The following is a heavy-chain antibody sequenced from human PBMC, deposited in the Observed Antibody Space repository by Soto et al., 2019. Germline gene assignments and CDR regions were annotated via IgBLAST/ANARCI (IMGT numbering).Heavy chain of an antibody. CDR2: INPIFGTA. V-gene: IGHV1-69*01. CDR1: GGTFSSYA. D-gene: IGHD6-19*01. Sequence: QVQLVQSGAEVKKPGSSVKVSCKASGGTFSSYAISWVRQAPGQGLEWMGGINPIFGTANYAQKFQGRVTITADESTRTAYMELSSLRSEDTAVYYCARAPWESSGCYGDLGYFDYWGQGTLVTVSS. J-gene: IGHJ4*02. CDR3: ARAPWESSGCYGDLGYFDY.